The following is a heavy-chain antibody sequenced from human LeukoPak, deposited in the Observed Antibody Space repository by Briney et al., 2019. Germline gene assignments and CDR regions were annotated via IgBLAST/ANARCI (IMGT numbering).Heavy chain of an antibody. CDR1: GGSISSYY. Sequence: SETLSLTCTVSGGSISSYYWSWFRQPAGKGLEWIGRIYTSGSTNYNPSLKSRVTMSVDTSKNQFSLKLSSVTAADTAVCYCARAPAAAGTGNWFDPWGQGTLVTVPS. D-gene: IGHD6-13*01. J-gene: IGHJ5*02. CDR2: IYTSGST. V-gene: IGHV4-4*07. CDR3: ARAPAAAGTGNWFDP.